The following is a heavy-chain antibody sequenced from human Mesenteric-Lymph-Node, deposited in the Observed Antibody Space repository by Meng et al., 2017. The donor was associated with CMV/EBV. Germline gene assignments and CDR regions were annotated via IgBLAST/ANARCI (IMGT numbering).Heavy chain of an antibody. D-gene: IGHD6-13*01. CDR1: GFTFDDYA. V-gene: IGHV3-43D*03. CDR2: ITWAGDST. Sequence: GESLKISCAASGFTFDDYAMHWVRQAPGKGLEWVSLITWAGDSTYYADSVKGRFTISRDNAKNSLYLQMNSLRAEDTAVYYCAKELVAAALWGMDVWGQGTTVTVSS. J-gene: IGHJ6*02. CDR3: AKELVAAALWGMDV.